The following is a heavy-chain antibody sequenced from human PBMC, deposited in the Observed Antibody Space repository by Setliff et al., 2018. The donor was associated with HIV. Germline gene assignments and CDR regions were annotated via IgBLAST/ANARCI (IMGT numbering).Heavy chain of an antibody. V-gene: IGHV4-59*11. J-gene: IGHJ4*02. CDR3: ARFCPGGSCPDY. CDR1: GGSITSHY. Sequence: SETLSLTCSVSGGSITSHYWTWIRQPPGKGLEWIGVITYTGSPHYNPSLKSRVTMSLDTSKNQFSLTLSSVTAVDTAVYYCARFCPGGSCPDYWGQGTLVTVSS. D-gene: IGHD2-15*01. CDR2: ITYTGSP.